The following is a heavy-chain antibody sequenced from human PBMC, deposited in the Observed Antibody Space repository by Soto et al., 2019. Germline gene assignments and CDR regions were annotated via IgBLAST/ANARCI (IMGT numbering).Heavy chain of an antibody. CDR1: GYTFTSYY. CDR2: INPSGGST. CDR3: ARGGYSSRWYGHYGVDV. V-gene: IGHV1-46*03. Sequence: ASVKVSCKASGYTFTSYYMHWVRQAPGQGLEWMGIINPSGGSTSYAQKFQGRVTMTRDTSTSTVYMELSSLRSEDTAVYYCARGGYSSRWYGHYGVDVWGQGTTVTVSS. J-gene: IGHJ6*02. D-gene: IGHD6-13*01.